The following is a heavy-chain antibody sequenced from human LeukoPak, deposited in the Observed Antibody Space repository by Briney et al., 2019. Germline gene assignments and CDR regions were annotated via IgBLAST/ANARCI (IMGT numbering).Heavy chain of an antibody. J-gene: IGHJ4*02. CDR2: IDSDGSGT. D-gene: IGHD1/OR15-1a*01. CDR3: STVEHF. V-gene: IGHV3-74*01. Sequence: GGSLRLSCSASGLTLSEYWMHWVRHIPGKGLVWVSRIDSDGSGTSYADSVKGRFTISRDDVKNMLYLQMNSLRVEDTGLYYCSTVEHFWGQGTLVTVSS. CDR1: GLTLSEYW.